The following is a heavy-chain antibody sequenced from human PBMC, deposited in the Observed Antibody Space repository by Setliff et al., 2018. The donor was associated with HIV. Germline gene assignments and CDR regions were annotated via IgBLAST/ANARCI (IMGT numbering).Heavy chain of an antibody. CDR3: ARDWAMVRGVTTYYFDY. CDR2: INGGTTT. J-gene: IGHJ4*02. D-gene: IGHD3-10*01. Sequence: LRLSCVASGITVSGIYMTWVRQAPGKGLERVSVINGGTTTYYADSVKGRFTISRDNSKNTLYLQMNSLRAEDTAVYYCARDWAMVRGVTTYYFDYWGQETLVTVSS. CDR1: GITVSGIY. V-gene: IGHV3-66*02.